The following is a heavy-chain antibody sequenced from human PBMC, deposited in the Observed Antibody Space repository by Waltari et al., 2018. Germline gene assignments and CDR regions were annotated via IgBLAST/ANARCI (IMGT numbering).Heavy chain of an antibody. CDR1: GFTFDTFA. Sequence: EVELLESGGALVQPGGSLRLSCAARGFTFDTFAMTWVRQAVGKGLEWVSSISGSGGITYYADSVKGRFTISRDNADNILYLQMHRLRAEDTALYYCAKSPTLIRGIPYSWGQGTLVTVSS. V-gene: IGHV3-23*01. CDR3: AKSPTLIRGIPYS. J-gene: IGHJ4*02. CDR2: ISGSGGIT. D-gene: IGHD3-10*01.